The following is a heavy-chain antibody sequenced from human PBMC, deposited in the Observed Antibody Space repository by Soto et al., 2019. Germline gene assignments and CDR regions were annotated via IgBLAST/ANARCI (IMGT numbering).Heavy chain of an antibody. CDR3: ARDQLWCGELWGDYGMDV. CDR1: GFTFSSYW. J-gene: IGHJ6*02. V-gene: IGHV3-74*01. Sequence: EVQLVESGGGLVQPGGSLRLSCAASGFTFSSYWMHWVRQAPGKGLVWVSRINSDGSSTSYADSVKGRFTISRDNAKNTLYLQMNSLRAEDTAVYYCARDQLWCGELWGDYGMDVWGQGTTVTVSS. CDR2: INSDGSST. D-gene: IGHD3-10*01.